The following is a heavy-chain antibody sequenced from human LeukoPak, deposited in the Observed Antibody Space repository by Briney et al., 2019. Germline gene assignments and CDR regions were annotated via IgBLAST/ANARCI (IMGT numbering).Heavy chain of an antibody. Sequence: ASVKVSCKASGYTFTGYYMHWVRQAPGQGLEWMGWINPNSGGTNYAQKFQGRVTMTRDTSISTAYMELSRLRSDDTAVYYCARASHYYGSGSYLSDYWGQGTLVTVSS. CDR1: GYTFTGYY. J-gene: IGHJ4*02. D-gene: IGHD3-10*01. CDR3: ARASHYYGSGSYLSDY. V-gene: IGHV1-2*02. CDR2: INPNSGGT.